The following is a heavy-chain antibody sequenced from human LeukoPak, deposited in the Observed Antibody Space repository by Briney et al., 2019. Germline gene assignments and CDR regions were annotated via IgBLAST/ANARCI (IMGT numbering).Heavy chain of an antibody. CDR1: GGSISSGGYY. D-gene: IGHD3-10*01. V-gene: IGHV4-31*03. Sequence: SGTLSLTCTVSGGSISSGGYYWSWIRQHPGKGLEWIGYIYYSGSTYYNPSLKSRVTISVDTSKNQFSLKLSSVTAADTAVYYCARVLKTNGSGSSIPDYWGQGTLVTVSS. CDR3: ARVLKTNGSGSSIPDY. CDR2: IYYSGST. J-gene: IGHJ4*02.